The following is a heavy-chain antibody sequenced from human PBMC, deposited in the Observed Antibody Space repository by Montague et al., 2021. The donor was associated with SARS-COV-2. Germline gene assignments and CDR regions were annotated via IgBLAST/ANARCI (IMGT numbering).Heavy chain of an antibody. CDR1: GYTFTGYY. J-gene: IGHJ4*02. CDR3: ARGIGYSQFDC. D-gene: IGHD2-15*01. CDR2: INPNSGDT. V-gene: IGHV1-2*02. Sequence: SAKVSCKASGYTFTGYYMHWVRQAPGQGLERMGWINPNSGDTNYAQKFQGRVTMTRDTSISTAYMDLSRLRSDDTAVYHCARGIGYSQFDCWGQGTLVTVSS.